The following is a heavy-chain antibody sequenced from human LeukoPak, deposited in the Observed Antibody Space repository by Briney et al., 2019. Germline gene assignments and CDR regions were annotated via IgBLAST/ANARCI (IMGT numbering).Heavy chain of an antibody. CDR2: IYSGGST. Sequence: PGGSLRLSCAASGFSVSSNYMSWVRQAPGKGLEWVSVIYSGGSTYYADSVKGRFTISRDNSKNTLYLQMNSLRAEDTAVYYCAKDKSSFDAFDIWGQGTMVTVSS. CDR1: GFSVSSNY. V-gene: IGHV3-53*01. J-gene: IGHJ3*02. D-gene: IGHD6-13*01. CDR3: AKDKSSFDAFDI.